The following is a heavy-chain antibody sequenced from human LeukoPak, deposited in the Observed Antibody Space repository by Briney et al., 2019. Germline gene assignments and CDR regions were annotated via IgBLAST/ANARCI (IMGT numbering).Heavy chain of an antibody. CDR1: GFTFSSHL. V-gene: IGHV3-74*01. D-gene: IGHD1-14*01. CDR3: VRKFATGD. CDR2: VKSDGTAT. Sequence: GGSLRLSCAASGFTFSSHLMHWVRQAQGTGLVWVSSVKSDGTATNYADSVKGRFTISRDNAENTLYLQMNSLRVEDTAVYYCVRKFATGDWGQGTLVTVSS. J-gene: IGHJ4*02.